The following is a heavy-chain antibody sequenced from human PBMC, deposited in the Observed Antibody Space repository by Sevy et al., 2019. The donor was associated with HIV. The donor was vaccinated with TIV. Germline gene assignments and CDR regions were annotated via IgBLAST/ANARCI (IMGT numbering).Heavy chain of an antibody. V-gene: IGHV4-31*03. CDR3: ARNKSRREGEYWFDP. D-gene: IGHD1-26*01. Sequence: SETLSLTCTVSSGSISSGAYYWSWIRQHPGTGLECIGCIYYTGSTYYNPSLRSRVTMSVDTSKNQFSLRLSSVTAADTAVYYCARNKSRREGEYWFDPWGQGTLVTVSS. J-gene: IGHJ5*02. CDR2: IYYTGST. CDR1: SGSISSGAYY.